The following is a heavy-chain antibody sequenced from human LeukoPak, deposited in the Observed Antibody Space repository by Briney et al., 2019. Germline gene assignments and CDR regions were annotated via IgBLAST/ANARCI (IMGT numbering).Heavy chain of an antibody. D-gene: IGHD1-7*01. CDR1: GFTFSSYS. J-gene: IGHJ4*02. Sequence: GGSLRLSCAASGFTFSSYSMNWVRQAPGKGLEWVSSISSSSYIYYADSVKGRFTISRDNAKNSPYLQMNSLRAEDTAVYYCARGELELVDYWGQGTLVTVSS. CDR3: ARGELELVDY. CDR2: ISSSSYI. V-gene: IGHV3-21*01.